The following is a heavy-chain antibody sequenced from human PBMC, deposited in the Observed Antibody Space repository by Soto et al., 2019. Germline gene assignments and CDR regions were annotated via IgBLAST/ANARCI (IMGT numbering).Heavy chain of an antibody. CDR2: IYSSGST. CDR3: TRGTLH. J-gene: IGHJ4*02. V-gene: IGHV4-31*03. Sequence: QVQLQESGPGLVKPSQTLSLICTVSGTSITSGGYYWSWIRQHPGKGLEWIGCIYSSGSTSYNPSLKSRLAMSVDMSKNQFSLSLSSVTAADTAVYYCTRGTLHWGQGTLVTVSS. CDR1: GTSITSGGYY.